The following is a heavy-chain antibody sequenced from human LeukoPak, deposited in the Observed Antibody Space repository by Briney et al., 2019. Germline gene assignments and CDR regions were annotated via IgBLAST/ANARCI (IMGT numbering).Heavy chain of an antibody. J-gene: IGHJ4*02. CDR2: IKQDGSQK. CDR1: GFTFSSYW. V-gene: IGHV3-7*01. D-gene: IGHD4-17*01. CDR3: ARGGTTVTPKNFDY. Sequence: HPGGSLRLSCAASGFTFSSYWMSWVRQAPGKGLEWVANIKQDGSQKYYVDSVKGRFTISRDNAKNSLYLQMDSLRAEDTAVYYCARGGTTVTPKNFDYWGQGTVVRVSS.